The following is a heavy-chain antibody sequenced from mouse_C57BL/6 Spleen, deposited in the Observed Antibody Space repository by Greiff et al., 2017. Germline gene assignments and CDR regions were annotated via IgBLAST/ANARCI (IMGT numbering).Heavy chain of an antibody. CDR2: ISSGSSTI. CDR1: GFTFSDYG. D-gene: IGHD1-3*01. V-gene: IGHV5-17*01. J-gene: IGHJ2*01. Sequence: EVQLVESGGGLVKPGGSLKLSCAASGFTFSDYGMHWVRQAPEKGLEWVAYISSGSSTIYYADTVKGRFTISRDNAKNTLFLQMTSLRSEDTSMYYCATYNNYFDYWGQGTTLTVSS. CDR3: ATYNNYFDY.